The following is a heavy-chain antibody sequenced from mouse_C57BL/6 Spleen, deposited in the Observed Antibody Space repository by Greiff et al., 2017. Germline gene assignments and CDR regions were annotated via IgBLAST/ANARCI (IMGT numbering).Heavy chain of an antibody. V-gene: IGHV5-17*01. CDR1: GFTFSDYG. CDR3: TFTTVVATGFDY. J-gene: IGHJ2*01. Sequence: EVQLVESGGGLVKPGGSLKLSCAASGFTFSDYGMHWVRQAPEKGLEWVAYISSGSSTIYYADPVKGRFTISRDNAKNTLFLQMTSLRSEDTAMYYCTFTTVVATGFDYWGQGTTLTVSS. D-gene: IGHD1-1*01. CDR2: ISSGSSTI.